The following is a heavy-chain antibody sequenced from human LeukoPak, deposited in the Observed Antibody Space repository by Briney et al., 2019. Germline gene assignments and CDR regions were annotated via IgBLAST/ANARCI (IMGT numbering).Heavy chain of an antibody. D-gene: IGHD2-15*01. CDR2: IIPILGIA. CDR1: GGTFSSYA. V-gene: IGHV1-69*04. J-gene: IGHJ4*02. CDR3: AREGYSHSSGHFSFEY. Sequence: SVKVSCKASGGTFSSYAISWVRQAPGQGLEWMGRIIPILGIANYAQKFQGRVTITADKSTSTAYMELSSLRSEDTAVYYCAREGYSHSSGHFSFEYWGQGALVTVSS.